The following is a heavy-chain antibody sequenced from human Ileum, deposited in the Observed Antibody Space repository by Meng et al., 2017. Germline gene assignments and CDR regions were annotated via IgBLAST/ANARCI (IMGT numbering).Heavy chain of an antibody. D-gene: IGHD3-10*01. Sequence: VPPQAPGPGLVKPSQTLSLTCTVSGVSISRGFYHWNWIRQHPGKGLEWIGSIYYSGTIYYNPSLKSRVTISLDTSKNQFSLNLSSVTAADTAVYYCARDRFSSGSSNWFDPWGQGTLVTVSS. CDR3: ARDRFSSGSSNWFDP. CDR1: GVSISRGFYH. CDR2: IYYSGTI. V-gene: IGHV4-31*03. J-gene: IGHJ5*02.